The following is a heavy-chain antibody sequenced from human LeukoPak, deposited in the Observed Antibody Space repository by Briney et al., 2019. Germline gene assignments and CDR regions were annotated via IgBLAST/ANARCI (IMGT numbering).Heavy chain of an antibody. D-gene: IGHD3-10*01. CDR1: GFTFNTYA. V-gene: IGHV3-23*01. CDR3: AKDGNPLLLWFGELFSGAFDI. CDR2: ISGSSGNT. Sequence: GGSLRLSCAASGFTFNTYAMSWVRQAPGKGLEWVSAISGSSGNTYYADSVKGRFTFSRDNSKNTLYLQMNSLRAEDTAVYYCAKDGNPLLLWFGELFSGAFDIWGQGTMVTVSS. J-gene: IGHJ3*02.